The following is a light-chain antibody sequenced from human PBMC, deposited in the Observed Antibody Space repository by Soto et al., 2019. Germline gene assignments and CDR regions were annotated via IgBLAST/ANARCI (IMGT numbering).Light chain of an antibody. CDR1: QSVSSK. Sequence: EIVLTQAPATLSVSQGERATLSCRASQSVSSKLAWYQQKPGQAPRLLICGASTRATGIPARFSGSGSGTEFTLTISSLQSEDFALYYCQQYNNWPRTFGQGTKVDIK. J-gene: IGKJ1*01. CDR3: QQYNNWPRT. CDR2: GAS. V-gene: IGKV3-15*01.